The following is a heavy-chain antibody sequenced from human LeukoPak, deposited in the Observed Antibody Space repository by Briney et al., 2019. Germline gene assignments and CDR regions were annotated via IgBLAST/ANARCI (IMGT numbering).Heavy chain of an antibody. Sequence: ASVKVSCKASGYTFTSYDINWVRQATGQGLEWMGWISAYNGNTNYAQKLQGRVTMTTDTSTSTAYMELRSLRSDDTAVYYCARVKYVLLWFGSPRTDAFDIWGQGTMVTVSS. V-gene: IGHV1-18*01. J-gene: IGHJ3*02. CDR3: ARVKYVLLWFGSPRTDAFDI. CDR2: ISAYNGNT. D-gene: IGHD3-10*01. CDR1: GYTFTSYD.